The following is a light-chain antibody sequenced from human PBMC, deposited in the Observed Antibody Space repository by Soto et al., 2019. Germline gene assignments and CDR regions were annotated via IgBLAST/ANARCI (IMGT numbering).Light chain of an antibody. CDR3: LQHNSDPWE. J-gene: IGKJ1*01. Sequence: DIQMTQSPSSLSASVGDRVTFTCRASQDIKDHLGWYQQKPGKAPKSLIYVASRLQSGVPPRFSGSGSGTELSLTTGRLQPEDFGSYFWLQHNSDPWEFGQGTKVDI. CDR1: QDIKDH. V-gene: IGKV1-17*01. CDR2: VAS.